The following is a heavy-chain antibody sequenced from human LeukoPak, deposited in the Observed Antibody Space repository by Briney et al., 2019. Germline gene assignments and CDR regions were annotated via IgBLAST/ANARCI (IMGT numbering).Heavy chain of an antibody. D-gene: IGHD3-22*01. CDR2: ISAYNGNT. CDR3: ARDRAYYYDSSGYYPLDY. J-gene: IGHJ4*02. V-gene: IGHV1-18*01. CDR1: GYTLTSYG. Sequence: GASVKVSCKASGYTLTSYGISWVRQAPGQGLEWMGWISAYNGNTNYAQKLQGRVTMTTDTSTSTAYMELRSLRSDDTAVYYCARDRAYYYDSSGYYPLDYWGQGTLVTVSS.